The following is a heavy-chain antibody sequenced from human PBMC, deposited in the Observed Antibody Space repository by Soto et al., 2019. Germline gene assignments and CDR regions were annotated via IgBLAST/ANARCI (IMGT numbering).Heavy chain of an antibody. D-gene: IGHD3-9*01. CDR3: TTDLSYDILTGYYLEDEVFDY. Sequence: EVQLVESGGGLVKPGGSLRLSCAASGFTFSNAWMSWVRQAPGKGLEWVGRIKSKTDGGTTDYAAPVKGRFTISRDDSKNTLYLQMYSLKTEDTAVYYCTTDLSYDILTGYYLEDEVFDYWGQGTLVTVSS. CDR1: GFTFSNAW. J-gene: IGHJ4*02. V-gene: IGHV3-15*01. CDR2: IKSKTDGGTT.